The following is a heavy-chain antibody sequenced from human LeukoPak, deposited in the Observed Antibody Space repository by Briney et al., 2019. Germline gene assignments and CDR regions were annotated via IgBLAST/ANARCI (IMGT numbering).Heavy chain of an antibody. CDR2: IYHTGST. J-gene: IGHJ4*02. CDR1: GDSISSSD. CDR3: AKEDRVYCSGGTCKYPFLP. V-gene: IGHV4-59*01. D-gene: IGHD2-15*01. Sequence: PSETLSLTCTVSGDSISSSDWIWIRQPPGKGLVGIGYIYHTGSTNSNPSLNSQITISFLKSKNQLSLNLRSVPAADTADNYCAKEDRVYCSGGTCKYPFLPGGQRPVVSVSS.